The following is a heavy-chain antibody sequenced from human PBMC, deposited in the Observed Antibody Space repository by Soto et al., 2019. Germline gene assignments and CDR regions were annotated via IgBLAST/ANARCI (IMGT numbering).Heavy chain of an antibody. Sequence: XETLSLTCTVSGGSISSYYWSWIRQPPGKGLEWIGYIYYSGSTNYNPSLKSRVTISVDTSKNQFSLKLSSVTAADTAVYYCARGRYCGGDCYSGASYYFDYWGQGTLVTVSS. CDR2: IYYSGST. J-gene: IGHJ4*02. V-gene: IGHV4-59*01. CDR3: ARGRYCGGDCYSGASYYFDY. D-gene: IGHD2-21*02. CDR1: GGSISSYY.